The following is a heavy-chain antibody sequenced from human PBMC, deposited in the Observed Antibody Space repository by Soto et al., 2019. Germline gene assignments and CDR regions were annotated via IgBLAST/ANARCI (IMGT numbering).Heavy chain of an antibody. CDR1: GYTFTRYS. CDR3: SVYFDDLQEASF. Sequence: QVQLVQSGAEVKNPGASVKVSCRASGYTFTRYSVHWVRQAPGQGLEWMGWINPNTGGTRFAPKFEGRVTLTTAPSVRTVYMEVRRLRSDDTAVFYCSVYFDDLQEASFWGQGTLVTVTS. D-gene: IGHD2-8*01. J-gene: IGHJ1*01. V-gene: IGHV1-2*02. CDR2: INPNTGGT.